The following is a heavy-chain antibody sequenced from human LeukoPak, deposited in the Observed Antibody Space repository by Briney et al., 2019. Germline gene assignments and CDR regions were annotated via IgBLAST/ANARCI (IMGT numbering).Heavy chain of an antibody. CDR3: TTPTGGTTMRYYYYGMDV. D-gene: IGHD1-1*01. V-gene: IGHV3-15*01. J-gene: IGHJ6*04. Sequence: GGSLRLSCAASGFTFSNAWISWVSQAPGKWLECLGLIKSKTDYSTKDYAGRVKGRFNISRDDSKNTLYLQMNSLKTEDTAVYYCTTPTGGTTMRYYYYGMDVWGKGTTVTVSS. CDR2: IKSKTDYSTK. CDR1: GFTFSNAW.